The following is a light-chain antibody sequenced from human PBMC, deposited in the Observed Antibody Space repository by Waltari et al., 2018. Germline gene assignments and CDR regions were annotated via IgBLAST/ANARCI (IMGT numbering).Light chain of an antibody. J-gene: IGLJ3*02. CDR2: LNSDGSH. V-gene: IGLV4-69*01. CDR3: QTWGTGVGV. CDR1: RGHSSYA. Sequence: QLVLTQSPSASASLGASVKLTCTLSRGHSSYAIAWHQQQPEKGPRYLMKLNSDGSHSKWDGIPDRFSGSSSGAERYLTISSLQSEDEADYYCQTWGTGVGVFGGGTKLTVL.